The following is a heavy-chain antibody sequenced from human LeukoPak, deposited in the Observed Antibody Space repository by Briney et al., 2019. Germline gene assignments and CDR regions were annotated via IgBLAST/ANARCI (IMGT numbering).Heavy chain of an antibody. V-gene: IGHV3-53*01. CDR2: IYSGGGT. CDR1: GFTVSSNY. CDR3: ARGRGDSDGYRRESDY. J-gene: IGHJ4*02. D-gene: IGHD3-22*01. Sequence: GGSLRLSCAASGFTVSSNYMSWVRQAPGKGPEWVSVIYSGGGTYYADSVKGRFTISRDNSKNTLYLQMNSLRAEDTAVYYCARGRGDSDGYRRESDYWGQGTLVTVSS.